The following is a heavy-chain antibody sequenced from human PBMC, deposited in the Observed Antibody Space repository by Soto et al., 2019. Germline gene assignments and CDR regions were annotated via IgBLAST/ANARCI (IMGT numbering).Heavy chain of an antibody. CDR2: IIPIFGTA. Sequence: SVKVSCKASGGTFSSYAISWVRQAPGQGLEWMGGIIPIFGTANYAQKFKDRVTITADECTSTAYMELSSLRSEDTAVYYFERELKYYYYYGMDVWGQGTTVTVSS. CDR1: GGTFSSYA. J-gene: IGHJ6*02. V-gene: IGHV1-69*13. CDR3: ERELKYYYYYGMDV.